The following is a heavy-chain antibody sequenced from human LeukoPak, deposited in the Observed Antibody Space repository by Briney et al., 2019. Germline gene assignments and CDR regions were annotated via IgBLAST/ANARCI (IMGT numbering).Heavy chain of an antibody. CDR3: GKDPNGDYVGAFDF. D-gene: IGHD4-17*01. CDR2: IRGTGGTT. Sequence: PGGSLRLSCAASGFTFSDYALIWFRQAPGKGLEWISAIRGTGGTTYYADSVKGRCTISRDNSRNTVYLQMNSLRAEDTALYFCGKDPNGDYVGAFDFWGPGTMVTVSS. J-gene: IGHJ3*01. V-gene: IGHV3-23*01. CDR1: GFTFSDYA.